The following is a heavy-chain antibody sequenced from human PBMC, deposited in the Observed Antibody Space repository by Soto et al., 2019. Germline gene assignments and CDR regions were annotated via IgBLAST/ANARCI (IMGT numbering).Heavy chain of an antibody. J-gene: IGHJ6*02. V-gene: IGHV5-51*01. CDR1: GYSFTSYW. Sequence: GESLKISCKGSGYSFTSYWIGWVRQMPGKGLEWMGIIYPGDSDTRYSPSFQGQVTISADKSISTAYLQWSSLKASDTAMYYCARPSIAARPTIGDAEYYYYGMDVWGQGTTVTVSS. D-gene: IGHD6-6*01. CDR2: IYPGDSDT. CDR3: ARPSIAARPTIGDAEYYYYGMDV.